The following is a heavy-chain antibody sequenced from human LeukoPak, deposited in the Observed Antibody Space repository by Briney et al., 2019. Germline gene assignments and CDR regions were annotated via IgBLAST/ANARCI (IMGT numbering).Heavy chain of an antibody. CDR3: AKITKATTPNY. D-gene: IGHD4-17*01. Sequence: GGSLRLSCAASGLIFSNYAMNWVRQASGKGLEWVSGITDSGRKTYYADSVKGRFSISRDNSKNTVYLQMSDLRAEDTAVYYCAKITKATTPNYWGQGTLVTVSS. CDR2: ITDSGRKT. V-gene: IGHV3-23*01. CDR1: GLIFSNYA. J-gene: IGHJ4*02.